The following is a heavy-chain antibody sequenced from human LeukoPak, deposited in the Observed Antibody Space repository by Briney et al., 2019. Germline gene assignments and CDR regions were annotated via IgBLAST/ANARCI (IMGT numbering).Heavy chain of an antibody. Sequence: PGGSLRLSCAASGFTFSSYSMNWVRQAPGKGLEWVSSISSSSSYIYYADSVKGRFTISRDNAKNSLYLQMNSLRAEDTAVYYCARVGGESYGMDVWGQGTTVTVSS. J-gene: IGHJ6*02. CDR2: ISSSSSYI. CDR3: ARVGGESYGMDV. V-gene: IGHV3-21*01. CDR1: GFTFSSYS. D-gene: IGHD4-17*01.